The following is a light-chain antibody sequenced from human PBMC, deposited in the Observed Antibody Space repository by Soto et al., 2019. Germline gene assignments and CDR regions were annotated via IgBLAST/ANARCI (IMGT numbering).Light chain of an antibody. CDR2: DAS. V-gene: IGKV1-5*01. CDR1: QSISRW. CDR3: QQYGSSPLIT. J-gene: IGKJ5*01. Sequence: DIRMTQSPSTLSASVGDRVTITCRASQSISRWLAWYQQKPGKAPKLLIFDASRLESGVPSRFSGSGSGTEFTLTISSLQPDDFAVYHCQQYGSSPLITFGQGTRLEIK.